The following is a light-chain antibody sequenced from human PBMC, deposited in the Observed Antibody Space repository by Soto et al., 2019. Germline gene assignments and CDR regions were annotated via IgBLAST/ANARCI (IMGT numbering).Light chain of an antibody. CDR2: DVN. Sequence: QSALTQPPSASGSPGQSVTISCTGTSSDVGGHNSVSWYQQHPGKAPKLMIYDVNKRPSGVPDRFSGSKSGNTASLTVSGLQTEDEADYYCSAPSAGSNKMLFGGGTKLTVL. V-gene: IGLV2-8*01. CDR1: SSDVGGHNS. J-gene: IGLJ2*01. CDR3: SAPSAGSNKML.